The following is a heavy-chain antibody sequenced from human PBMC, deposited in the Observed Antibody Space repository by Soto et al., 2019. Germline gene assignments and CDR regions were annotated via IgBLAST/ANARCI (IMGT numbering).Heavy chain of an antibody. CDR2: ISSSSSVI. D-gene: IGHD7-27*01. V-gene: IGHV3-48*01. Sequence: EVQLVESGGGLVQPGGSLRLSCATSGFILSDCAMNWVRQAPGKGLEWVSYISSSSSVIDYAASVKGRFTVSRDNARNSLYLKMNSLRAEDTAVYYCARDLSWGSNWYYYMDVWGKGTPVTVSS. CDR1: GFILSDCA. CDR3: ARDLSWGSNWYYYMDV. J-gene: IGHJ6*03.